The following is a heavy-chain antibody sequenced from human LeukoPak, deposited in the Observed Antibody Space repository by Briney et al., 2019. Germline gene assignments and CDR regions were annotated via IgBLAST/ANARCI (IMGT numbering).Heavy chain of an antibody. CDR3: ARCCSSTSCPYYYYGMDV. J-gene: IGHJ6*02. D-gene: IGHD2-2*01. CDR2: IYHSGST. V-gene: IGHV4-30-2*01. CDR1: GGSISSGGYS. Sequence: SETLSLTCAVSGGSISSGGYSWSWIRQPPGKGLEWNGYIYHSGSTYYNPSLKSRVTISVDRSKNQFSLKLSSVTAADTAVYYCARCCSSTSCPYYYYGMDVWGQGTTVTVSS.